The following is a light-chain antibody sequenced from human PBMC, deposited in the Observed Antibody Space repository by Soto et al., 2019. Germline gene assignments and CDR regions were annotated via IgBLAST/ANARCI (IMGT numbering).Light chain of an antibody. V-gene: IGKV3-15*01. CDR1: QSVSSN. CDR2: GAS. CDR3: QQYNNWPRGT. J-gene: IGKJ1*01. Sequence: EIGMTQSPATLSVSPGERATLSGRASQSVSSNLAWYQHKPGQAPRLLIYGASTRATGIPARFSGSGSGTEFTLTISSLQSVDFAVYYCQQYNNWPRGTFGQGTKVDIK.